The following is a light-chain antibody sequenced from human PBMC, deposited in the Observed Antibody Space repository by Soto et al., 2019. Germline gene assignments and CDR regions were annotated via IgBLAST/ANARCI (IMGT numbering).Light chain of an antibody. CDR1: SSNIGAGYD. J-gene: IGLJ1*01. CDR3: QSYDSSLSGYV. Sequence: QSVLTQPPSGSGAPGQRVTISCTGRSSNIGAGYDVHWYQQLPGTAPKLLIYGNSNRPSGVPDRFSGSKSGTSASLAITGLQAEDEADYYCQSYDSSLSGYVFGTGTKVTVL. V-gene: IGLV1-40*01. CDR2: GNS.